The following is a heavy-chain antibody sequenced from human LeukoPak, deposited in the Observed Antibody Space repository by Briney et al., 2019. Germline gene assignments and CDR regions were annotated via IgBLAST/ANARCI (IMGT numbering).Heavy chain of an antibody. D-gene: IGHD4-17*01. Sequence: PGGSLRLSCAASGFTVSSNYMSWVRQAPGKGPEWVSVIYSGGSTYYADSVKGRFTISRDNSKNTLYLQMNSLRAEDTAVYYCARDYGDDEGWFDPWGQGTLVTVSS. CDR1: GFTVSSNY. CDR2: IYSGGST. V-gene: IGHV3-66*02. CDR3: ARDYGDDEGWFDP. J-gene: IGHJ5*02.